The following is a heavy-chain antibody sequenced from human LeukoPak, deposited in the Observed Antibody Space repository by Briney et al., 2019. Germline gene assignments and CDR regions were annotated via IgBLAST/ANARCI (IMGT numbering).Heavy chain of an antibody. CDR1: GGSIISTSHY. D-gene: IGHD6-13*01. J-gene: IGHJ4*02. CDR2: IYYRGIT. V-gene: IGHV4-39*07. CDR3: VRDRLAAAGTLTADS. Sequence: PSETVSLTCTVSGGSIISTSHYWGWIRQPPGKGLEWIGTIYYRGITYYNSSLKSRVTVSLDTSKNQFSLKLSSVTAADAAVYYCVRDRLAAAGTLTADSWGQGTLVTVSA.